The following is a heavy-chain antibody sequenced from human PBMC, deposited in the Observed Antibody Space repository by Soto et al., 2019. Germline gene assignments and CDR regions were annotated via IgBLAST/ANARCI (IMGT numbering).Heavy chain of an antibody. V-gene: IGHV4-34*01. CDR2: INHSGST. CDR1: GGSFSGYY. D-gene: IGHD2-2*02. J-gene: IGHJ6*03. Sequence: PSETLSLTCSVYGGSFSGYYWSWIRQPPGKGLEWIGEINHSGSTNYNPSLKSRVTISVDTSKNQFSLKLSSVTAADTAVYYCARGYKYLLLYRSYYYTDVRGKRPTVTVSS. CDR3: ARGYKYLLLYRSYYYTDV.